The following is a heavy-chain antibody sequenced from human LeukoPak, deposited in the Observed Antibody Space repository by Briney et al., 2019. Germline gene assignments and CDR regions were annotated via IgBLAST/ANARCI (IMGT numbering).Heavy chain of an antibody. CDR2: IYTSGST. CDR1: GGSISSGSYY. J-gene: IGHJ5*02. Sequence: SETLSLTCTVSGGSISSGSYYWSWIRQPAGKGLEWIGRIYTSGSTNYNPSLKSRVTISVDTSKNQFSLKLSSVTAADTAVYYCAREGNSGGFDPWGQGTLVTVSS. CDR3: AREGNSGGFDP. D-gene: IGHD3-10*01. V-gene: IGHV4-61*02.